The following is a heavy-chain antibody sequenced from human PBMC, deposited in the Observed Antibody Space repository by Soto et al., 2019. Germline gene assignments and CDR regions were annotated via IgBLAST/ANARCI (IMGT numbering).Heavy chain of an antibody. D-gene: IGHD2-21*02. CDR1: GGSISSGDYY. V-gene: IGHV4-30-4*01. J-gene: IGHJ4*02. CDR3: ARVGAYWGGDCPASEFDY. Sequence: QVQLQESGPGLVKPSQTLSLTCTVSGGSISSGDYYWSWIRQPPGKGLEWIGYIYYSGSTYYNPSLRTRVTITVATSKNQFSPKPSSVTAADMAVYYCARVGAYWGGDCPASEFDYWGQGTLVTVSS. CDR2: IYYSGST.